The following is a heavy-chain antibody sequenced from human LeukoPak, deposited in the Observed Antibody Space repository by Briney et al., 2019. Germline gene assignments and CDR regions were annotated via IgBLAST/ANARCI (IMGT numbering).Heavy chain of an antibody. J-gene: IGHJ3*02. CDR2: LSFVTTYI. CDR3: ARAGEGLLAYSFDI. CDR1: GFIFSSYS. V-gene: IGHV3-21*01. Sequence: GGSLRLSCAASGFIFSSYSMNWVRQAPGKGLEWVSSLSFVTTYIYYAESVKGRFTISRDNAKNSLYLQMNSLRAEDTAVYYCARAGEGLLAYSFDIWGQGTMVTVSS. D-gene: IGHD1-26*01.